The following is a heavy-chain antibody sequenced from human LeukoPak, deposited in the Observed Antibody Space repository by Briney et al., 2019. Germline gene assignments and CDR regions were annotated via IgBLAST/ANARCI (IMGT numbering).Heavy chain of an antibody. D-gene: IGHD6-19*01. Sequence: SETLSLTSTVSGGSISSYYWSWIRQPLRRGLEWIGYIYYTGSTNYNPSLKSRVTISVDTSKNQFSLKLSSVTAADTAVYYCAKWSSGWYSEGGWFDPWGQGTLVTVSS. CDR1: GGSISSYY. CDR2: IYYTGST. V-gene: IGHV4-59*08. J-gene: IGHJ5*02. CDR3: AKWSSGWYSEGGWFDP.